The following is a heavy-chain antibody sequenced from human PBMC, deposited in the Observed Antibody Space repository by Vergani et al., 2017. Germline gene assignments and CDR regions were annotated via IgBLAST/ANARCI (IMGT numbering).Heavy chain of an antibody. J-gene: IGHJ3*01. CDR3: ARPVGPSAIADGYHV. Sequence: QLQLQESDPGLVKPSETLSLSCRVSGDSISRSHYLWGFIRQPPGKGLEWIGSISSNGSPYYNPTLKSRLAFSVDTSKNLFSLRLKSVTATDTGMYYCARPVGPSAIADGYHVWGQGTMVTVS. D-gene: IGHD3-10*01. V-gene: IGHV4-39*02. CDR1: GDSISRSHYL. CDR2: ISSNGSP.